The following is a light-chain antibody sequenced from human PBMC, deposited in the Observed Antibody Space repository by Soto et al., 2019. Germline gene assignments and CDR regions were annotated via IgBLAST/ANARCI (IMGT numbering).Light chain of an antibody. CDR1: QSVSTN. J-gene: IGKJ1*01. V-gene: IGKV3-15*01. Sequence: EIVIPQSPATLSVSPGERATLSCRASQSVSTNLAWYQHKPGQAPSLLIYGTSTRATGIPARFSGSGSGTEFTLTISSLQSADFAVYDCQQYNNRPRTFGKGTKVEIK. CDR2: GTS. CDR3: QQYNNRPRT.